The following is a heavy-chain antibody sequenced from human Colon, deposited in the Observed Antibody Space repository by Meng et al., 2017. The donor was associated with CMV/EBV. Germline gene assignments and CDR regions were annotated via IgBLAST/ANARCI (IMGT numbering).Heavy chain of an antibody. CDR3: AHSDNLAAAGGFDY. D-gene: IGHD6-13*01. V-gene: IGHV2-5*02. CDR1: RFSLSTSGLA. CDR2: IYWDDDK. J-gene: IGHJ4*02. Sequence: FSRFSLSTSGLALGVIRQPPGKALECLALIYWDDDKRYSPSLKSRLTITKDTSENQVVLTMTNLDPVDTATYFCAHSDNLAAAGGFDYWGQGTLVTVSS.